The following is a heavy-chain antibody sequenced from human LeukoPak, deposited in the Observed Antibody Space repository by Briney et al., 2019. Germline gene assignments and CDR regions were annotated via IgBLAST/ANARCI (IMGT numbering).Heavy chain of an antibody. J-gene: IGHJ4*02. CDR1: NYSISTDYY. Sequence: SETLSLTCTVSNYSISTDYYWGWIRQPPGKGLEWIGTMYHSGSTYYNPSLKSRVTISVDTSKNQFSLKLSFVTAADTAVYYCARYDVWGSYRAFDYWGQGTLVTVSS. CDR3: ARYDVWGSYRAFDY. D-gene: IGHD3-16*02. V-gene: IGHV4-38-2*02. CDR2: MYHSGST.